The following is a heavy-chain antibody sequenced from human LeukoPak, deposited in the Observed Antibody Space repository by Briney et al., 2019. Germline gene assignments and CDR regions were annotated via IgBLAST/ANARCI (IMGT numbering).Heavy chain of an antibody. CDR3: ARGRDDSGSYFDS. Sequence: GGSLRLSCAASGFTFSSYGMHWVRQAPGKGLEWVAFIRYDGSNKYYADSVKGRFTISRDNSKNTLYLQMNSLRAEDTAVYYCARGRDDSGSYFDSWGQGTLVTVSS. D-gene: IGHD3-10*01. CDR1: GFTFSSYG. J-gene: IGHJ4*02. CDR2: IRYDGSNK. V-gene: IGHV3-30*02.